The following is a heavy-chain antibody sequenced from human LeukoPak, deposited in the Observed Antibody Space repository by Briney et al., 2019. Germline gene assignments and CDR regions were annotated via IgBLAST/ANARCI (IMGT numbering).Heavy chain of an antibody. D-gene: IGHD2-2*01. Sequence: ASVKVSCKASGYTFTSYGISWVRQAPGQGLEWMGWISAYNGNTNYAQKLQGRVTMTTDTSTSTAYMELRSLRSDDTAVYYCARGREIVVVPAAMGDWFDPWGQGTLVTVPS. CDR3: ARGREIVVVPAAMGDWFDP. CDR2: ISAYNGNT. J-gene: IGHJ5*02. V-gene: IGHV1-18*01. CDR1: GYTFTSYG.